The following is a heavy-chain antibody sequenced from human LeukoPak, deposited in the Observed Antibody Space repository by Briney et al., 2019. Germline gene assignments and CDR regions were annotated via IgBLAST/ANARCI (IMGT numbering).Heavy chain of an antibody. CDR2: ISGSGGST. J-gene: IGHJ4*02. Sequence: GGSLRLSCAASGFTFSSYAMSWVRQAPGKGLEWVSVISGSGGSTYYADSVKGRFTISRDNSKNTLYLQMNSLRAEDTAVYYCAKVDTGILRYYYLDYWGQGTLVTVSS. CDR1: GFTFSSYA. V-gene: IGHV3-23*01. D-gene: IGHD5-18*01. CDR3: AKVDTGILRYYYLDY.